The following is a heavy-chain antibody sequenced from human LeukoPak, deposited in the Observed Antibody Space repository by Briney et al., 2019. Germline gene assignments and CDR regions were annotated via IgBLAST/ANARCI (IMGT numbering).Heavy chain of an antibody. Sequence: HSERLSLTCSVSGGSISSGTYYWSWIRQSPGKGLEWIGHIHYTGNTYYNPSLKSRVTISVDTSKNQFALKLSSVTAADTAVYYCARSHYYDSSPHFFDYWGQGTL. J-gene: IGHJ4*02. V-gene: IGHV4-31*03. CDR3: ARSHYYDSSPHFFDY. CDR1: GGSISSGTYY. D-gene: IGHD3-22*01. CDR2: IHYTGNT.